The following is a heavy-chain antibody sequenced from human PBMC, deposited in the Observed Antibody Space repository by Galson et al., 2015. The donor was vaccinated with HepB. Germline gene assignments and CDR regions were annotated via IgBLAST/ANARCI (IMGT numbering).Heavy chain of an antibody. J-gene: IGHJ6*02. CDR1: GYTFISYG. Sequence: SVKVSCKASGYTFISYGISWVRQAPGQGLEWMGWISAYNGNTNYAQKLQGRVTMTTDTSTSTAYMELRSLRSDDTAVYYCARDPTKYYYGSGSYYNGEYGVDVWGQGTTVTVPS. D-gene: IGHD3-10*01. CDR3: ARDPTKYYYGSGSYYNGEYGVDV. CDR2: ISAYNGNT. V-gene: IGHV1-18*04.